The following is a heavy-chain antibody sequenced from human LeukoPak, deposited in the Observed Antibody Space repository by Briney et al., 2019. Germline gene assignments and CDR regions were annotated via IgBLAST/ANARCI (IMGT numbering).Heavy chain of an antibody. CDR1: GSTFTGYY. V-gene: IGHV1-2*02. D-gene: IGHD3-16*01. Sequence: ASVKVSCKASGSTFTGYYMHWVRQAPGQGLEWMGWINPNSGGTNYAQKFQGRVTMTRDTSISTAYMELSRLRSDDTAVYYCARDVWGHDAFDIWGQGTMVTVSS. CDR2: INPNSGGT. CDR3: ARDVWGHDAFDI. J-gene: IGHJ3*02.